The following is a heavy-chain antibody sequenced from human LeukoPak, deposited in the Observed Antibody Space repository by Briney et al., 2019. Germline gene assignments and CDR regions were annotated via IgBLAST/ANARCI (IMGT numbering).Heavy chain of an antibody. CDR1: GGSISSYY. CDR3: ARDRGPAIAAAGGYYYDGMDV. V-gene: IGHV4-59*01. D-gene: IGHD6-13*01. Sequence: PSETLSLTCTVSGGSISSYYWSWIRQPPGKGLEWIGYIYYSGNTNYNPSLKSRVTISVDTSKNQFSLKLTSVTAADTAVYYCARDRGPAIAAAGGYYYDGMDVWGQGPRSPSP. CDR2: IYYSGNT. J-gene: IGHJ6*02.